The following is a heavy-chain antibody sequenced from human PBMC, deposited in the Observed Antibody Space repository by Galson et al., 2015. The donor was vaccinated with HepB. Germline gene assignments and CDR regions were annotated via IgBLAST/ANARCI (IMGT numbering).Heavy chain of an antibody. Sequence: QSGAEVKKPGESLKISCKASGYSFMSYWIGWVRQMPGKGLEWMGIIYPGDSHTRYSPSFQGQVTISADKSMNTAYLQWSSLKASDSAMYYCARHRTRSWGAPLDPWGQGTLVTVSS. CDR2: IYPGDSHT. CDR3: ARHRTRSWGAPLDP. V-gene: IGHV5-51*01. CDR1: GYSFMSYW. D-gene: IGHD6-13*01. J-gene: IGHJ5*02.